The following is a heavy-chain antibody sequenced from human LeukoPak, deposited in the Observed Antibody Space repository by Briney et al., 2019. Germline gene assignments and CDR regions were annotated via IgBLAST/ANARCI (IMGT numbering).Heavy chain of an antibody. D-gene: IGHD4-17*01. V-gene: IGHV3-30*02. Sequence: GTSLRVSCAASRFTFSSYGMHWVRQAPGKGLEWVAFIRYDGGNKYYADSVKGRFTISRDNSKNTLYLQMNSLRAEDTAVYYCAKEIWPTVTTPGHTHFDYWGQGTLVTVSS. CDR1: RFTFSSYG. J-gene: IGHJ4*02. CDR2: IRYDGGNK. CDR3: AKEIWPTVTTPGHTHFDY.